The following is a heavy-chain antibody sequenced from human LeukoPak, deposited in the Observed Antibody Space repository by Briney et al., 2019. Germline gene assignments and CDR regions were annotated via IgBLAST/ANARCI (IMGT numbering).Heavy chain of an antibody. D-gene: IGHD1-26*01. J-gene: IGHJ5*02. CDR1: GGSISSYY. Sequence: SETLSLTCTVSGGSISSYYWSWIRQPPGKGLEWIGYIYYSGSTNYNPSLKSRVTISVDTSKNQFSLKLSSVTAADTAVYYCARDVGATTSWFDPWGQGTLVTVSS. V-gene: IGHV4-59*01. CDR3: ARDVGATTSWFDP. CDR2: IYYSGST.